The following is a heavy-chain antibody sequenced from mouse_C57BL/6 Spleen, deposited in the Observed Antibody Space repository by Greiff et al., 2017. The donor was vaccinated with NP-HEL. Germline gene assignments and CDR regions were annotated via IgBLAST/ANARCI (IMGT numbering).Heavy chain of an antibody. Sequence: VQLQQSGPVLVKPGASVKMSCKASGYTFTDYYMNWVKQSHGKSLEWIGVINPYNGGTSYNQKFKGKATLTVDKSSSTAYMELNSLTSEDSAVYYCARKDYGRDAMDYWGQGTSVTVSS. V-gene: IGHV1-19*01. CDR2: INPYNGGT. D-gene: IGHD2-4*01. CDR1: GYTFTDYY. CDR3: ARKDYGRDAMDY. J-gene: IGHJ4*01.